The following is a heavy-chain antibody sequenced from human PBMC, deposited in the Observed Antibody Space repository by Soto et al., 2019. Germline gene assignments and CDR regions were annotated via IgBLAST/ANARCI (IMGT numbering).Heavy chain of an antibody. CDR2: ISSSSSYI. CDR3: ARVPSRYCSGGSCYSENDY. Sequence: PGGSLRLSCAASGFTFSSYSVNWVRQAPGKGLEWVSSISSSSSYIYYADSVKGRFTISRDNAKNSLYLQMNSLRAEDTAVYYCARVPSRYCSGGSCYSENDYWGQGTLVTVSS. D-gene: IGHD2-15*01. V-gene: IGHV3-21*01. CDR1: GFTFSSYS. J-gene: IGHJ4*02.